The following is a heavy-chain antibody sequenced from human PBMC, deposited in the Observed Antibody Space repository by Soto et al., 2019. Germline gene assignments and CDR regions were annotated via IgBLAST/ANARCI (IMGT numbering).Heavy chain of an antibody. CDR1: GYTFTSYG. V-gene: IGHV1-18*04. CDR3: ARDGGYSSSWYSFDP. J-gene: IGHJ5*02. Sequence: ASVKVSCKASGYTFTSYGISWVRQAPGQGLEWMGWISAYNGNTNNAQKLQGRVTMTTDTSTSTAYMELRSLRSDDTAVYYCARDGGYSSSWYSFDPWGQGTLVTVSS. CDR2: ISAYNGNT. D-gene: IGHD6-13*01.